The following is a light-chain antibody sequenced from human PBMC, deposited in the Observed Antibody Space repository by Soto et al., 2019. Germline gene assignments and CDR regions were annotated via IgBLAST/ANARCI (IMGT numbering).Light chain of an antibody. V-gene: IGKV3-11*01. Sequence: EIVMTQSPAILSVSPGERATLSCRASQSVGSGLSWYQQKPGQAPRLLISDASNRATGIPARFSGSGSGTDFTLTISSLEPEDFAVYYCHQRQYWPPITFGQGTRLEIK. J-gene: IGKJ5*01. CDR2: DAS. CDR3: HQRQYWPPIT. CDR1: QSVGSG.